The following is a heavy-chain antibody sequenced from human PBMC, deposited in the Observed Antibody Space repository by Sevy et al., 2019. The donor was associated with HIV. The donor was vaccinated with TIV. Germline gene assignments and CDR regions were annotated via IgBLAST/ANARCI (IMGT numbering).Heavy chain of an antibody. V-gene: IGHV3-7*03. CDR2: IKVDGSEK. Sequence: GGSLRLSCAVSGFTFRSYWMSWVRQAPGKGLEWVAHIKVDGSEKYHVDSVKGRFTISRDNAKNSLFLQMNGLRVEDTAVYYCAGDCSSTSCLWGLDVWGQGTAVTVSS. J-gene: IGHJ6*02. CDR1: GFTFRSYW. CDR3: AGDCSSTSCLWGLDV. D-gene: IGHD2-2*01.